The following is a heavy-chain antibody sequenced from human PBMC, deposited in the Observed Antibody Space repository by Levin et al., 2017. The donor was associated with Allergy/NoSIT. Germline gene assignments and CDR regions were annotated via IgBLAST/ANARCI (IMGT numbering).Heavy chain of an antibody. Sequence: PGGSLRLSCAASGFTFINAWLSWVRQAPGEGLEWVARIKGKIDGGVTDYAAPVKGRFTISRDDSKNMIYLQMNSLRVEDTAVYYCCTEGCSGGGCYFNYWGQGSLVTVSS. D-gene: IGHD2-15*01. CDR1: GFTFINAW. CDR2: IKGKIDGGVT. V-gene: IGHV3-15*05. J-gene: IGHJ4*02. CDR3: CTEGCSGGGCYFNY.